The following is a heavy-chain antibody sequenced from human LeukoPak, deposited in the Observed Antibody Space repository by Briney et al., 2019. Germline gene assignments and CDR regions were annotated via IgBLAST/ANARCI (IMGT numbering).Heavy chain of an antibody. CDR3: ARAGLLWFGEGYFDY. Sequence: SETLSLTCTVSGGSIGSSSYYWGWIRQPPGKGLEWIGSIYYSGSTYYNPSLKSRVTISVDTSKNQFSLKLSSVTAADTAVYYCARAGLLWFGEGYFDYWGQGTLVTVSS. CDR1: GGSIGSSSYY. V-gene: IGHV4-39*07. J-gene: IGHJ4*02. CDR2: IYYSGST. D-gene: IGHD3-10*01.